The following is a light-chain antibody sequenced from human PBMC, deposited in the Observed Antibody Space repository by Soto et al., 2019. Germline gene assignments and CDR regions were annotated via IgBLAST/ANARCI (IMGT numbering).Light chain of an antibody. V-gene: IGKV3-15*01. J-gene: IGKJ2*01. CDR3: QQYNNWPPFT. CDR2: GAS. CDR1: PSVSNN. Sequence: IGMPQSPDPLSVSPGERATLSCRASPSVSNNLAWYQQNPGQAPRLLIYGASTRATGIPARFSGSGSGTEFTLTISILQSEDFAVYYCQQYNNWPPFTFGQRTKLEIK.